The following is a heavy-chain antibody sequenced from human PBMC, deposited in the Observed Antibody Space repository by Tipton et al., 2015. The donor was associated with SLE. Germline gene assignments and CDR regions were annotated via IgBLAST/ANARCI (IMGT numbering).Heavy chain of an antibody. V-gene: IGHV3-43*01. J-gene: IGHJ3*02. CDR1: GFTFDDYT. Sequence: GSLRLSCAASGFTFDDYTMHWVRQGSGKGLEWVSLISWDGGSTNYADSVKGRFTISRDNSKNSLYLQMNSLRTEDTALYYCATDISGYGDYGAFDIWGQGTMVTVSS. CDR3: ATDISGYGDYGAFDI. D-gene: IGHD4-17*01. CDR2: ISWDGGST.